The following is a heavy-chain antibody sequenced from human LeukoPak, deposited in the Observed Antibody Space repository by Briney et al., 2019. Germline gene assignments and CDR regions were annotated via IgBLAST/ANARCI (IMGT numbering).Heavy chain of an antibody. Sequence: GGSLRLSCAASGFTFSSYSMNWVRQAPGKGLEWVSSISSSSSYIYYADSVKGRSTISRDNAKNSLYLQMNSLRAEDTAVYYCASLSNWNDDGYWGQGTLVTVSS. D-gene: IGHD1-20*01. CDR2: ISSSSSYI. V-gene: IGHV3-21*01. CDR1: GFTFSSYS. CDR3: ASLSNWNDDGY. J-gene: IGHJ4*02.